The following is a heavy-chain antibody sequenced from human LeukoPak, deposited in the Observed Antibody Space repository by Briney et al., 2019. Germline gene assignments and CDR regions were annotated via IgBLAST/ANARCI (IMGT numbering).Heavy chain of an antibody. CDR1: GYTFTSYA. J-gene: IGHJ6*03. Sequence: GASVNVSCKASGYTFTSYAISWVRQAPGQGLEWMGCISAYNGNTNYAQKLQGRVTMTTDTSTSTAYMELRSLRSDDTAVYYCARMPLTYYYGSGSPTYMDVWGKGTTVTVSS. V-gene: IGHV1-18*01. CDR3: ARMPLTYYYGSGSPTYMDV. CDR2: ISAYNGNT. D-gene: IGHD3-10*01.